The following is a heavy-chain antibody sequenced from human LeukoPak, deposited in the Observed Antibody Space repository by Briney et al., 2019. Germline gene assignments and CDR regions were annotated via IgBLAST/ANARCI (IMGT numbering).Heavy chain of an antibody. V-gene: IGHV4-34*01. CDR2: INHSGST. CDR1: GGSFSGYY. CDR3: ARGCVVVVPAAILHTAWTYNWFDP. Sequence: SETLSLTCAVYGGSFSGYYWSWIRQPPGKGLEWIGEINHSGSTNYNPSLKSRVTISVDTSKNQFSLKLSSVTAADTAVYYCARGCVVVVPAAILHTAWTYNWFDPWGQGTLSPSPQ. J-gene: IGHJ5*02. D-gene: IGHD2-2*01.